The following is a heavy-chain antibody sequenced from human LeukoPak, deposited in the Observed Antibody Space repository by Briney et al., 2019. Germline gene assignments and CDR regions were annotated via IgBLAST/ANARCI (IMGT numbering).Heavy chain of an antibody. D-gene: IGHD6-19*01. Sequence: GGSLRLSCAASGFTFRSYGMSWVRQAPGKGLEWVSGISGSDGSTYYADSVKSRFTISRDNAKNSLYLQMNSLRAEDTAVYYCARSSGWYHRGPDYYYYYMDVWGKGTTVTVSS. CDR1: GFTFRSYG. CDR3: ARSSGWYHRGPDYYYYYMDV. J-gene: IGHJ6*03. V-gene: IGHV3-23*01. CDR2: ISGSDGST.